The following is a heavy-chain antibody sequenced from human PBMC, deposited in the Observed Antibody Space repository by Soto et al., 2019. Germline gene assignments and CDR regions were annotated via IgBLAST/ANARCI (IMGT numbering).Heavy chain of an antibody. J-gene: IGHJ4*02. CDR1: GFTFSSYS. Sequence: EVQLVESGGGLVKPGGSLRRSCAASGFTFSSYSMNWVRQAPGKGLEWVSSISSSSSYIYYAASVKVRFTFSRDTAKNSLYLQINSLRAEEIAVYYCPTRWALGYWGQGTLVAVSS. V-gene: IGHV3-21*01. CDR3: PTRWALGY. CDR2: ISSSSSYI. D-gene: IGHD3-16*01.